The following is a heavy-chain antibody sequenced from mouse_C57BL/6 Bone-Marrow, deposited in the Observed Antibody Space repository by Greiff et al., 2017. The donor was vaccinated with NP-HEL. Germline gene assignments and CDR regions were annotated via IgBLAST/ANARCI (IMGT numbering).Heavy chain of an antibody. V-gene: IGHV5-4*03. J-gene: IGHJ2*01. CDR3: ARGNHYYGSPLFDY. Sequence: EVKLVESGGGLVKPGGSLKLSCAASGFTFSSYAMSWVRQTPEKRLEWVATISDGGSYTYYPDNVKGRFTISRDNAKNNLYLQMSHLKSEDTAMYYCARGNHYYGSPLFDYWGQGTTLTVSS. D-gene: IGHD1-1*01. CDR2: ISDGGSYT. CDR1: GFTFSSYA.